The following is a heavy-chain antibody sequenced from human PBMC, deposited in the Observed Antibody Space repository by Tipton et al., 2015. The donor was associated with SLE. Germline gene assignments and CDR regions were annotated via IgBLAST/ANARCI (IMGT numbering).Heavy chain of an antibody. V-gene: IGHV4-61*02. CDR2: IYTSGTT. D-gene: IGHD3/OR15-3a*01. CDR1: GYSISSGYY. J-gene: IGHJ5*02. Sequence: TLSLTCTVSGYSISSGYYWSWIRQPAGKGLEWIGRIYTSGTTNYNPSLKSRVTISVDTSKNQFSLKLSSVTAADTAVYYCAREDSASGWFDPWGQGTLVTVSS. CDR3: AREDSASGWFDP.